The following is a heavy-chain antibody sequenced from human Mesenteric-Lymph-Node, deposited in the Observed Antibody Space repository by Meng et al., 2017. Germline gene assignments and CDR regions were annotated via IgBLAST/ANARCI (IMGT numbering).Heavy chain of an antibody. V-gene: IGHV4-59*01. CDR2: IYYSGST. J-gene: IGHJ6*02. CDR1: GGSISSYY. Sequence: SETLSLTCTVSGGSISSYYWSWIRQPPGKGLEWIGYIYYSGSTNYNPSLKSRVTISVDTSKNQFSLKLSSVTAADTAVYYCARGKIAPRKRYYYYYGMDVWGQGTTVTVSS. D-gene: IGHD6-13*01. CDR3: ARGKIAPRKRYYYYYGMDV.